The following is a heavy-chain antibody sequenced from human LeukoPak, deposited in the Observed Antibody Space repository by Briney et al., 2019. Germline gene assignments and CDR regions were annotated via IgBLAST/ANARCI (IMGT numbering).Heavy chain of an antibody. V-gene: IGHV4-59*01. D-gene: IGHD3-10*01. CDR2: IYYSGST. CDR1: GGSISSYY. J-gene: IGHJ5*02. CDR3: ARDDYRGVTNFDP. Sequence: SETLSLTCTVSGGSISSYYWSWIRRPPGKGLEWIGYIYYSGSTNYNPALKSRVTISVDTSKNQFSLQLTSVTAADTAVYYCARDDYRGVTNFDPWGQGTLVTVSS.